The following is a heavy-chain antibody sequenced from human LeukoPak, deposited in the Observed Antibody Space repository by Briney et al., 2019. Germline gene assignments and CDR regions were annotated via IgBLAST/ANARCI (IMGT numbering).Heavy chain of an antibody. D-gene: IGHD3-3*01. CDR3: ARDSATYYDFWSGYYNVDY. CDR1: GYTFTSYG. CDR2: ISAYNGNT. J-gene: IGHJ4*02. Sequence: ASVKVSCKASGYTFTSYGISWVRQAPGQGLEWMGWISAYNGNTNYAQKLQGRVTMTTDTSTSTAYMELRSLRSDDTAVYYCARDSATYYDFWSGYYNVDYWGQGTLATVSS. V-gene: IGHV1-18*01.